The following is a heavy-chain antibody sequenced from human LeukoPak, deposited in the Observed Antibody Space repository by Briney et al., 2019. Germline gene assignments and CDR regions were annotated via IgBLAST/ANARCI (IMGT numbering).Heavy chain of an antibody. CDR3: AKAKPQGSDRDFDY. Sequence: ASVKVSCKASGYTFTGYYMHWVRQAPGQGLEWMGRINPNSGDTNYAQKFQGRVTMTGDTSITTAYMELNSLRSDDTAVYYCAKAKPQGSDRDFDYWGQGTLVTVSS. J-gene: IGHJ4*02. V-gene: IGHV1-2*06. CDR1: GYTFTGYY. D-gene: IGHD1-14*01. CDR2: INPNSGDT.